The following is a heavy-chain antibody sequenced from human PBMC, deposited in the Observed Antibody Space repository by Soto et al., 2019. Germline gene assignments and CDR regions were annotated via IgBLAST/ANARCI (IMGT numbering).Heavy chain of an antibody. CDR2: ISAYNGNT. D-gene: IGHD2-15*01. Sequence: QVQLVQSGAEVKKPGASVKVSCKASGYTFTSYGISWVRQAPGQGLEWMGWISAYNGNTNYAQKLQGRVTMTTDTSXSXXYMELRSLRSDDTAVYYCARNGYCSGGSCLRWFDPWGQGTLVTVSS. CDR3: ARNGYCSGGSCLRWFDP. J-gene: IGHJ5*02. CDR1: GYTFTSYG. V-gene: IGHV1-18*01.